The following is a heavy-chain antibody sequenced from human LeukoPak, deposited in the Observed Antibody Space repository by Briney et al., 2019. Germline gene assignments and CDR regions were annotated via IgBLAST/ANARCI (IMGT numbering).Heavy chain of an antibody. D-gene: IGHD5-24*01. Sequence: GGSLRLSCTVSESGFSISNMNWVRQAPGKGLEWVSSISSSHYRYYADSVKGRFTISRDNAKNSLYLQMNSLRAEGTALYYCARSQDGYNSGYFDYWGQGTLVTVSS. CDR2: ISSSHYR. CDR1: ESGFSISN. V-gene: IGHV3-21*04. J-gene: IGHJ4*02. CDR3: ARSQDGYNSGYFDY.